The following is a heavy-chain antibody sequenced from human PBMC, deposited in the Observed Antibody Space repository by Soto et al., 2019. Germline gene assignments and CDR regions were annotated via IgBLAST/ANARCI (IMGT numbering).Heavy chain of an antibody. V-gene: IGHV3-23*01. J-gene: IGHJ6*02. Sequence: DVQVLESGGDLVQPGGSLRLSCAASGFTFNSYAMSWVRQAPGKGLEWVSSVSAGGDMTYYSDSVKGRFTISRDNSNNAPFLQMNSLRIEDTALYYCARGDRGGSGSPASYYYSGLDVCGQGTTVTVS. CDR1: GFTFNSYA. D-gene: IGHD3-10*01. CDR2: VSAGGDMT. CDR3: ARGDRGGSGSPASYYYSGLDV.